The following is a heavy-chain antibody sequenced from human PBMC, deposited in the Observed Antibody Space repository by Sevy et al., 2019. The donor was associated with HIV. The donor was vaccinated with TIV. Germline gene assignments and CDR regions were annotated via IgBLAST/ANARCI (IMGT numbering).Heavy chain of an antibody. Sequence: SETQSLTCNVSGGSISSSGSFWGWIRQSPGKGLEWIGDISDVGKTNYNPSLRGRVTISRDTSNNHFSLRLKYVSAADTGVYYCATIFAHWGQGTLVTVSS. J-gene: IGHJ5*02. CDR2: ISDVGKT. CDR1: GGSISSSGSF. CDR3: ATIFAH. V-gene: IGHV4-39*02.